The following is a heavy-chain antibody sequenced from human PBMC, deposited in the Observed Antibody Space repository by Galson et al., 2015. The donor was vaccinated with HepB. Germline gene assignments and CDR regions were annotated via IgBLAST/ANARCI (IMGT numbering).Heavy chain of an antibody. CDR2: ISGSGDST. CDR3: AKGYNSNYVRGFDF. V-gene: IGHV3-23*01. J-gene: IGHJ4*02. CDR1: GFTFSSHA. D-gene: IGHD4-11*01. Sequence: SLRLSCAASGFTFSSHAMSWVRQPPGKGLEWVSAISGSGDSTYFADSVKGQFTISRDNSKNTLYLQMNSLRAEDTAVYYCAKGYNSNYVRGFDFWGQGTLVTVSS.